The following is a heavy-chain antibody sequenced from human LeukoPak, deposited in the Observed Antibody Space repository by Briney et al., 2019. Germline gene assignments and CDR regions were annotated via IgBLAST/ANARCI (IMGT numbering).Heavy chain of an antibody. Sequence: SETLSLTCPVSGGSISSYYWSWIRQPPGKGLEWIGYIYYSGSTNYNPSLKSRVTISVDTSKNQFSLKLSSVTAADTAVYYCASHPVGSSWYGDWWFDPWGQGTLVTVSS. CDR3: ASHPVGSSWYGDWWFDP. J-gene: IGHJ5*02. V-gene: IGHV4-59*08. CDR1: GGSISSYY. D-gene: IGHD6-13*01. CDR2: IYYSGST.